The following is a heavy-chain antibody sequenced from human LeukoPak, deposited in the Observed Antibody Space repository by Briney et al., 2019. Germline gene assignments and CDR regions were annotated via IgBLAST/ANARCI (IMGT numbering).Heavy chain of an antibody. CDR1: GFTVSSNY. D-gene: IGHD6-13*01. Sequence: GGSLRLSCAASGFTVSSNYMSWVRQAPGKGLEWVSVIYSGGNTYYADSVKGRFTMSRDSSKNTVYLQMNSLRAEDTAVYYCARGIAAAGNPNWFDPWGQGTLVTVSS. CDR2: IYSGGNT. V-gene: IGHV3-66*01. CDR3: ARGIAAAGNPNWFDP. J-gene: IGHJ5*02.